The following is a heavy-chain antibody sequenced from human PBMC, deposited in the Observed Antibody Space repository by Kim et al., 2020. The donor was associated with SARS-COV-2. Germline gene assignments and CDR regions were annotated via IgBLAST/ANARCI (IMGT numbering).Heavy chain of an antibody. CDR3: AKAYDFWSGYYLDNYYFDY. Sequence: GRFTISRDNSKNTLYLQMNSLRAEDTAVYYCAKAYDFWSGYYLDNYYFDYWGQGTLVTVSS. D-gene: IGHD3-3*01. J-gene: IGHJ4*02. V-gene: IGHV3-23*01.